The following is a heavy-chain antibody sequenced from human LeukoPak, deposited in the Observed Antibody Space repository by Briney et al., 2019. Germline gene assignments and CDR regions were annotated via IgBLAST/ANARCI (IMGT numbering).Heavy chain of an antibody. V-gene: IGHV6-1*01. CDR3: GRETDLGVVTN. D-gene: IGHD3-3*01. CDR2: TYYRSQQWHS. J-gene: IGHJ4*02. CDR1: GDSVSSNGAS. Sequence: SQTLSLTCAISGDSVSSNGASWNWIRQSPSRGLEWLGRTYYRSQQWHSDYAPSVKGRITLNPDTSKNQFSLQLNSMTPEDTAVYYCGRETDLGVVTNWGQGTLVTVSS.